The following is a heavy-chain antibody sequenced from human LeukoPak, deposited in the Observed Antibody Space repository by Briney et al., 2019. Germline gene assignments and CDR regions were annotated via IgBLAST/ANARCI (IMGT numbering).Heavy chain of an antibody. D-gene: IGHD3-22*01. J-gene: IGHJ4*02. CDR1: GYTFTRYG. CDR3: ARDFYSGTSGGSYYFQY. Sequence: ASVKVSCKASGYTFTRYGISWVRQAPGQGLEWMGWISASNGNTNYAQKFLGRVTLTTDTSTSTAYMELRSLRSDDSAVYFCARDFYSGTSGGSYYFQYWGQGTLVTVSS. CDR2: ISASNGNT. V-gene: IGHV1-18*01.